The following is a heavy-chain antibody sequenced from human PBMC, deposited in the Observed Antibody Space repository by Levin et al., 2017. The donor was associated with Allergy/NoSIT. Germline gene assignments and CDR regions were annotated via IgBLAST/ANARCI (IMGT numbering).Heavy chain of an antibody. CDR2: TYHRSEWYY. Sequence: SQTLSLPCVISGDSVSSTSAAWNWIRQSPLRGLEWLGRTYHRSEWYYDYALSVKDRITINPDTSTNKFSLQLNSVNPEDTAVYYCARAFCGGDCYSDGYFDLWGRGTLVTVS. J-gene: IGHJ2*01. D-gene: IGHD2-21*02. CDR1: GDSVSSTSAA. V-gene: IGHV6-1*01. CDR3: ARAFCGGDCYSDGYFDL.